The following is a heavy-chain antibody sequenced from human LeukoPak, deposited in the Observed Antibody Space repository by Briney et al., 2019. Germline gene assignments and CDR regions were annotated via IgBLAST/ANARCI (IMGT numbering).Heavy chain of an antibody. V-gene: IGHV4-34*01. CDR3: ASTPAGDYYYASYYFDY. J-gene: IGHJ4*02. Sequence: SETLSLTCAVYGGSFSGYYWSWIRQPPGKGVGWIGEINHSGSTNYNPSLKSRVTISVDTSKNQFSLKLSSVTAADTAVYYCASTPAGDYYYASYYFDYWGQGTLVTVSS. D-gene: IGHD3-10*01. CDR1: GGSFSGYY. CDR2: INHSGST.